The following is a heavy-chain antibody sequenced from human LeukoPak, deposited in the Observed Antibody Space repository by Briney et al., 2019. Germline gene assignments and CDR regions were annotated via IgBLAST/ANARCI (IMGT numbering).Heavy chain of an antibody. CDR1: GGSISSSNW. J-gene: IGHJ4*02. CDR3: ARQSPNPTTSSKRAFDY. Sequence: SGTLSLTCAVSGGSISSSNWWSWVRQPPGKGLEWIGEIYHSGSTNYNPSLKSRVTISVDKSKSQFSLKLSSVTAADTAVYYCARQSPNPTTSSKRAFDYWGQGTLVTVSS. D-gene: IGHD4-17*01. V-gene: IGHV4-4*02. CDR2: IYHSGST.